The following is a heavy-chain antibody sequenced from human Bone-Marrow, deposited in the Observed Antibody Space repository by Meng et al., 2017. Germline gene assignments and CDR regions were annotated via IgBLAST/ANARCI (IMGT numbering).Heavy chain of an antibody. CDR3: ARGPTTMAHDFDY. V-gene: IGHV4-34*01. CDR1: GWCFRGCC. D-gene: IGHD4-11*01. Sequence: GQPREGGVRLLYRCGTRSPSCVRAGWCFRGCCGSWIRQHPGKGRGWNGEINHSGSTNYNPSLESRATISVGTSQNHLSLKRSSVTAADSAVYYCARGPTTMAHDFDYWGQGTLVTVSS. CDR2: INHSGST. J-gene: IGHJ4*02.